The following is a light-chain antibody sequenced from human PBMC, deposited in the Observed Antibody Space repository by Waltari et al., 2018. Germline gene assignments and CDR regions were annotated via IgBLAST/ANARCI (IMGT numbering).Light chain of an antibody. CDR2: DAS. CDR1: QSVGTY. J-gene: IGKJ2*01. CDR3: QQRSNWTPHT. Sequence: EIVLTQSPATLSLSPGETATHSCRASQSVGTYLAWYQQKPGQAPRLLIYDASNRATGIPARFRGSGSGTDFTLTISSLEAEDFAVYYCQQRSNWTPHTFGQGARLEIK. V-gene: IGKV3-11*01.